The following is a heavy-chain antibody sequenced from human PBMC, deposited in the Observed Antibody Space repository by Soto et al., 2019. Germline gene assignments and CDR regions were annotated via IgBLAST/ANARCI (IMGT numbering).Heavy chain of an antibody. CDR2: IYRSGST. CDR1: GDSVRNQY. D-gene: IGHD3-16*01. Sequence: SETLSLTCTVSGDSVRNQYWSWIRRPPGRGPEWIGYIYRSGSTKYNPSLKSRLTISVDTSKNQFSLKLSSVTAADTAVYYCARTLDYGHMDVWGKGTTVTVSS. J-gene: IGHJ6*03. CDR3: ARTLDYGHMDV. V-gene: IGHV4-4*09.